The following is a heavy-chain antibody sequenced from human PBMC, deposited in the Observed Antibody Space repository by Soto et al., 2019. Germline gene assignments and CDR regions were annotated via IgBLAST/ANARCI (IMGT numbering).Heavy chain of an antibody. V-gene: IGHV4-34*01. J-gene: IGHJ6*02. Sequence: SETLSLTCAVYGGSFSGYYLSWIRQPPGKGLEWIGEINHSGSTNYNPPLKSRVTISVDTSKNQFSLKLSSVTAADTAVYYCARGRHILTGYYRDLNYGMDVWGQGTTVTVSS. CDR2: INHSGST. CDR1: GGSFSGYY. CDR3: ARGRHILTGYYRDLNYGMDV. D-gene: IGHD3-9*01.